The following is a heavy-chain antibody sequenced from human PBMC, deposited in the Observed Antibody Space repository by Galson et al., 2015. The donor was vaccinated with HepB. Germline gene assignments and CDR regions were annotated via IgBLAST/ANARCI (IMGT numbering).Heavy chain of an antibody. J-gene: IGHJ4*02. D-gene: IGHD7-27*01. V-gene: IGHV1-3*01. CDR1: GYTFTTSL. CDR2: INAGNGNT. CDR3: ARNRATGDLDS. Sequence: SVKVSCKASGYTFTTSLMHWVRQAPGQRLEWMGWINAGNGNTKYSQDLQGRVTITRDTTASTSYMELSSLRSEDTAVYYCARNRATGDLDSWGQGTLVTVSS.